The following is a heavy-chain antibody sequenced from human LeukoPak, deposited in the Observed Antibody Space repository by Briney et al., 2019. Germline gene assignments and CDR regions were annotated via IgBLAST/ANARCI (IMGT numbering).Heavy chain of an antibody. D-gene: IGHD4-11*01. Sequence: PGGSLRLSCAASGFTVSGNYMSWVRQAPGKGLEWVSLISSVGSTYYADSVKGRFTISRDNSKNTLYLQMNSLRAEDTAVYYCARDQYTSNWYVHHWGQGTLVTVS. J-gene: IGHJ1*01. V-gene: IGHV3-53*01. CDR3: ARDQYTSNWYVHH. CDR1: GFTVSGNY. CDR2: ISSVGST.